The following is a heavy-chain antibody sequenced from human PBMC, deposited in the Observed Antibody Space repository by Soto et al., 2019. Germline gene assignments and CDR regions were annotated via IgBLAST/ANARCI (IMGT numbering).Heavy chain of an antibody. CDR1: GGTFSSFG. J-gene: IGHJ4*02. V-gene: IGHV1-69*01. CDR3: ARDRSLDGYNSRYFDY. CDR2: IIPLFGTA. D-gene: IGHD5-12*01. Sequence: QVQLVQSGAEVKKPGSSVKVSCKASGGTFSSFGFNWVRQAPGQGLEWMGGIIPLFGTANYAEKFQGRVTSSADVGTGTASMELIELRAEDTDIDCCARDRSLDGYNSRYFDYWGQGSLVTVS.